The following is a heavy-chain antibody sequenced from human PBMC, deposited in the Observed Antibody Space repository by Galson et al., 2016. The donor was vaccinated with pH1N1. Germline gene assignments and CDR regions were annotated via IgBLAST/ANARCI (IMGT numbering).Heavy chain of an antibody. D-gene: IGHD4-17*01. CDR1: GFSLTTSGMC. CDR3: ARFLYGDFVGYLDP. CDR2: IRWDDDK. Sequence: PALVKPTQTLTLTCTFSGFSLTTSGMCVTWIRQPPGKALEWLALIRWDDDKYNNTSLKTRLTISKDTSKNQVVLRMTNMDPVDTATYFCARFLYGDFVGYLDPWGQGTRVTVSS. J-gene: IGHJ5*01. V-gene: IGHV2-70*01.